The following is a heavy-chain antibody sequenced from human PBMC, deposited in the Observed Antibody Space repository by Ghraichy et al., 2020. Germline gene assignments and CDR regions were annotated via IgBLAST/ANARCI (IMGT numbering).Heavy chain of an antibody. CDR2: INEDGSLK. V-gene: IGHV3-7*03. Sequence: GGSLRLSCEASGFIFSNKWMTWVRQAPGKGLEWVANINEDGSLKYYVDSVKGRFTISRDNAKNSVYLQMNSLRAEDTAVFYCAKNPRSGTTRYDYYGVDVWGQGTTVTVSS. J-gene: IGHJ6*02. D-gene: IGHD3-10*01. CDR3: AKNPRSGTTRYDYYGVDV. CDR1: GFIFSNKW.